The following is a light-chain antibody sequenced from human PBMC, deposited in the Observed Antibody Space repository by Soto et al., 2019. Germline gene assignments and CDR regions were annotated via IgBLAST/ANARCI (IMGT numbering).Light chain of an antibody. J-gene: IGKJ3*01. CDR1: QSVLYSSNNKNY. CDR2: WAS. Sequence: DIVMTQSPDSLAVSLGESATINCKSSQSVLYSSNNKNYLAWYQQKPGQPPKLLIYWASTRESGVPDRFSDTGSGTDFTLTISSLQAEDVAIYYCQQYYSTPPTFGPGTKVDIK. V-gene: IGKV4-1*01. CDR3: QQYYSTPPT.